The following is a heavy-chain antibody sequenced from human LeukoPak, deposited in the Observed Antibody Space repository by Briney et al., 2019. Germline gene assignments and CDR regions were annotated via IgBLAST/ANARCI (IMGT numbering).Heavy chain of an antibody. CDR2: INPNSGGT. V-gene: IGHV1-2*04. J-gene: IGHJ3*02. Sequence: GSSVKVSCKASGGTFSSYAISWVRQAPGQGLEWMGWINPNSGGTNYAQKFQGWVTMTRDTSISTAYMELSRLRSDDTAVYYCALGGITMSSRGAFDIWGQGTMVTVSS. CDR1: GGTFSSYA. D-gene: IGHD3-10*02. CDR3: ALGGITMSSRGAFDI.